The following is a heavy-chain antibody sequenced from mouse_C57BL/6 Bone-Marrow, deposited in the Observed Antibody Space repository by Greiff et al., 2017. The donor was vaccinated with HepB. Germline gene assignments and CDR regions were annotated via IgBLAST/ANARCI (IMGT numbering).Heavy chain of an antibody. V-gene: IGHV1-62-2*01. CDR1: GYTFTEYT. CDR2: FYPGSGSI. J-gene: IGHJ1*03. D-gene: IGHD1-1*01. CDR3: ARHGDCITTVVASWWYFDV. Sequence: QVQLQQSGAELVKPGASVKLSCKASGYTFTEYTIHWVKQRSGQGLEWIGWFYPGSGSIKYNEKFKDKATLTADKSSSTVYMELSRLTSENSAVYFCARHGDCITTVVASWWYFDVWGTGTTVTVSS.